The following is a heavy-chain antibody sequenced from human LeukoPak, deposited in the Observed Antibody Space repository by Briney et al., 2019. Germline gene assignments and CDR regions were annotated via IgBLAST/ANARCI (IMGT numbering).Heavy chain of an antibody. J-gene: IGHJ4*02. Sequence: GGSLRLSCAASGFTFSSYAMSWVRQAPGKGLEWVSAISGSGGSTYYADSVKGRFTISRDNSKNTLYLQMNSLRAEDTAVYYCAKRVHSSSWYAAFDYWGQGPLVPVTS. CDR2: ISGSGGST. CDR1: GFTFSSYA. D-gene: IGHD6-13*01. CDR3: AKRVHSSSWYAAFDY. V-gene: IGHV3-23*01.